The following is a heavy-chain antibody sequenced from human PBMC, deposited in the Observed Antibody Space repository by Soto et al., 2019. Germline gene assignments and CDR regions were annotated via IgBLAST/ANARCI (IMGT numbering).Heavy chain of an antibody. CDR3: AREVPDAFDI. D-gene: IGHD3-10*01. V-gene: IGHV3-33*01. Sequence: QVQLVESGGGVVQPGRSLRLSCAASGFTFSSYGMHWVRQAPGKGLEWVAVIWYDGSNKYYADSVKGRFTISRDNSKNTQYLQMNSLRAEDTAVYYCAREVPDAFDIWGQGTMVTVSS. J-gene: IGHJ3*02. CDR2: IWYDGSNK. CDR1: GFTFSSYG.